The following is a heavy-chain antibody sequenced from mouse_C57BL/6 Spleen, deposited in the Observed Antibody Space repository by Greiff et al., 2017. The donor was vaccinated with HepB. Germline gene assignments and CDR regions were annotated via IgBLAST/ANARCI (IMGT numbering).Heavy chain of an antibody. CDR1: GFTFSDYG. D-gene: IGHD4-1*01. CDR2: ISSGSSTI. J-gene: IGHJ2*01. Sequence: EVMLVESGGGLVKPGGSLKLSCAASGFTFSDYGMHWVRQAPEKGLEWVAYISSGSSTIYYADTVKGRFTISRDNAKNTLFLQMTSLRSEDTAMYYCATGTRGYYFDYWGQGTTLTVSS. V-gene: IGHV5-17*01. CDR3: ATGTRGYYFDY.